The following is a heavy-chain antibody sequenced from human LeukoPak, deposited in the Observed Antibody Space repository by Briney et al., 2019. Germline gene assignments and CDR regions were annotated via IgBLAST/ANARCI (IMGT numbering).Heavy chain of an antibody. CDR3: AKVYLFNDYEGGYFDY. Sequence: GGSLRLSCAASGFTFSSYAMSWVRQAPGKWLEWVSAISGCGGSTYYADSVKGRFTISRDNSKNTLYLQMNSLRAEDTAVYYCAKVYLFNDYEGGYFDYWGQGTLVTVSS. CDR2: ISGCGGST. J-gene: IGHJ4*02. V-gene: IGHV3-23*01. CDR1: GFTFSSYA. D-gene: IGHD4-17*01.